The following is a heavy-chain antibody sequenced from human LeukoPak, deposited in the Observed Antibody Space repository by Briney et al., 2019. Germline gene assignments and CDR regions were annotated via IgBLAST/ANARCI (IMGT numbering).Heavy chain of an antibody. CDR1: GGSISSSSYY. Sequence: SETLSLTCTVSGGSISSSSYYWGWIRQPPGKGLEWIGSIYYSGSTYYNPSLKSRVTISVDTSKNQFSLKLSSVTAADTAVYYCARDYDFWSGYLYMDVWGKGTTVTVSS. CDR2: IYYSGST. CDR3: ARDYDFWSGYLYMDV. D-gene: IGHD3-3*01. J-gene: IGHJ6*03. V-gene: IGHV4-39*01.